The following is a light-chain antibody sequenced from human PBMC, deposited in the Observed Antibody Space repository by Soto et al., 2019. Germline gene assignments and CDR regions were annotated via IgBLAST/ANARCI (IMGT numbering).Light chain of an antibody. CDR2: LGS. CDR3: MQALQTPLT. Sequence: DIVMTQSPLSLPVTPGEPASISCRSSQSLLHSNAYNYLDWYLQKPGQSPQLLIYLGSNRASGVPDRFSGSGSGTDFTLKISRVEAEDVGVSYCMQALQTPLTFGGGTKVEIK. CDR1: QSLLHSNAYNY. J-gene: IGKJ4*01. V-gene: IGKV2-28*01.